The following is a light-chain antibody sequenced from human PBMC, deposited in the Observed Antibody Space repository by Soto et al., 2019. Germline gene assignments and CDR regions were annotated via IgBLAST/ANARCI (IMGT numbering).Light chain of an antibody. CDR1: QSISSW. Sequence: DIQMTQSPSTLSASVGDRVTITCRASQSISSWSAWYQQKPGKAPKLLIYDASSLESGVPSRFSGSGSGTEFSLTISSLQPDDFATYYCQQYNSFLITFGQGTRLEIK. J-gene: IGKJ5*01. CDR3: QQYNSFLIT. CDR2: DAS. V-gene: IGKV1-5*01.